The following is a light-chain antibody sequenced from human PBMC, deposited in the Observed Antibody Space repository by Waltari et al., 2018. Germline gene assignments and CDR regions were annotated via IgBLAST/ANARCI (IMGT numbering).Light chain of an antibody. Sequence: SFELTQPPSVSVSPGQTASITCSGDQLGDSYTSWSQQRSGRSPVLILYQDNKRPSGIPGRFSGSNSGDTATLTISGTQASDEADYYCQAWDSRSWVFGTGTTLTVL. CDR1: QLGDSY. CDR3: QAWDSRSWV. J-gene: IGLJ3*02. V-gene: IGLV3-1*01. CDR2: QDN.